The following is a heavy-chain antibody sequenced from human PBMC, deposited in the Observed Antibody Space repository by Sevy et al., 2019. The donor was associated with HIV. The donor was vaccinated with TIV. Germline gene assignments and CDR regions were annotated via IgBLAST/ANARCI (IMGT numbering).Heavy chain of an antibody. CDR1: GGSINSDH. J-gene: IGHJ3*02. Sequence: SDTLSLTCTVSGGSINSDHWNWIRQPPGKGLEWIGYVYYTGGTNYNPSLKNRVTISVDRTKNQFSLKLTSVTAADTAVYYCARRNDFGIWGQGTMVTVSS. CDR2: VYYTGGT. V-gene: IGHV4-59*08. CDR3: ARRNDFGI.